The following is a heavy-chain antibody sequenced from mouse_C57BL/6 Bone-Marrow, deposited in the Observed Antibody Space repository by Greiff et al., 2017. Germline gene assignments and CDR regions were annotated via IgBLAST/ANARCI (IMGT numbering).Heavy chain of an antibody. J-gene: IGHJ2*01. D-gene: IGHD1-1*01. CDR2: IDPSDSYT. CDR3: ARGYYNFDY. Sequence: QVQLQQPGAELVMPGASVKLSCKASGYTFTSYWMHWVKQRPGQGLEWIGEIDPSDSYTNYNQKFKGKSTLAVDKSSSTAYMQLSSLTSEDSAVYYCARGYYNFDYWGRGTTLTVSA. V-gene: IGHV1-69*01. CDR1: GYTFTSYW.